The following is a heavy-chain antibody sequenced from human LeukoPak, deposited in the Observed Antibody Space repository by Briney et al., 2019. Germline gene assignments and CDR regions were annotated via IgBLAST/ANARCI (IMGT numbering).Heavy chain of an antibody. Sequence: GGSLRLSCAASGSTFDDYAMHWVRQAPGKGLEWVSGISWNSGSIGYADSVKGRFTISRDNAKNSLYLQMNSLRAEDTALYYCARELTTFDYWGQGTLVTVSS. CDR1: GSTFDDYA. J-gene: IGHJ4*02. D-gene: IGHD1-26*01. CDR2: ISWNSGSI. CDR3: ARELTTFDY. V-gene: IGHV3-9*01.